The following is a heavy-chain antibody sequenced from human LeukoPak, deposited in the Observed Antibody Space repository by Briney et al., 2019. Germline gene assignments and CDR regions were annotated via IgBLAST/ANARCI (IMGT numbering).Heavy chain of an antibody. CDR1: GFTFSSYA. V-gene: IGHV3-23*01. CDR2: ISGSGGST. Sequence: GGSLRLSCAASGFTFSSYAMSWVRQAPGKGLEWVSAISGSGGSTYYADSVKGRFTISRDNSKSTLYLEMNSLRAEDTALYYCARCSGGSCYLSLDYWGQGTLVTVSS. CDR3: ARCSGGSCYLSLDY. D-gene: IGHD2-15*01. J-gene: IGHJ4*02.